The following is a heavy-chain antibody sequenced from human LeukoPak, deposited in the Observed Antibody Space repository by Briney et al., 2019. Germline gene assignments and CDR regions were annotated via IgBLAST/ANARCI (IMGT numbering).Heavy chain of an antibody. CDR3: ARVPRYYFAFDI. Sequence: TSETLSLTCTVSGGSISSYYWSWIRQPPGKGLEWIGYIYYSGSTNYNPSLKSRVTISVDTSKNQFSLKLSSVTAADTAVYYCARVPRYYFAFDIWGQGTMVTVSS. CDR1: GGSISSYY. D-gene: IGHD3-10*01. J-gene: IGHJ3*02. CDR2: IYYSGST. V-gene: IGHV4-59*01.